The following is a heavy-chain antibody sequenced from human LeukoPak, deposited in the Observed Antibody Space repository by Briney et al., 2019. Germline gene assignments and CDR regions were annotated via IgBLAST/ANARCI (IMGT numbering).Heavy chain of an antibody. D-gene: IGHD3-16*02. CDR1: GFTFGSYA. CDR2: ISSNGGST. J-gene: IGHJ4*02. V-gene: IGHV3-64*01. CDR3: ARGYVWGSYLLIY. Sequence: GGSLRLSCAASGFTFGSYAMHWVRQAPGKGLEYVSAISSNGGSTYYANSVKGRFTISRDNSKNTLYLQMGSLRAEDTAVYYCARGYVWGSYLLIYWGQGTLVTVSS.